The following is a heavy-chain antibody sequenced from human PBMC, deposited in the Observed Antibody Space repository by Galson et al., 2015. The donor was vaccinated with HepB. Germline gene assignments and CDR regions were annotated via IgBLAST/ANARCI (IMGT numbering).Heavy chain of an antibody. CDR3: AREREGFYDFWSGRKGYYYYGMDV. J-gene: IGHJ6*02. CDR1: GYTFTSYG. Sequence: SVKVSCKASGYTFTSYGISWVRQAPGQGLEWMGWISAYNGNTNYAQKLQGRVTMTTDTSTSTAYMELRSLRSDDTAVYYCAREREGFYDFWSGRKGYYYYGMDVWGQGTTVTVSS. CDR2: ISAYNGNT. V-gene: IGHV1-18*04. D-gene: IGHD3-3*01.